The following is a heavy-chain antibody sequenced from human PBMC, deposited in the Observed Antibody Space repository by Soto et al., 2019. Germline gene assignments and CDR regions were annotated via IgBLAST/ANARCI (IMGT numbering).Heavy chain of an antibody. CDR3: ERVANYGHCSGGSCYWFDP. J-gene: IGHJ5*02. CDR2: IYYGGST. CDR1: GASISSYY. V-gene: IGHV4-59*01. D-gene: IGHD2-15*01. Sequence: ETLCLTCTVPGASISSYYWSWIRQPAGKGLEWIGYIYYGGSTNYNPSLKSRVTISVDTSKNQFSLKLSSVTAADTAVYYCERVANYGHCSGGSCYWFDPWGQGTLVTVYS.